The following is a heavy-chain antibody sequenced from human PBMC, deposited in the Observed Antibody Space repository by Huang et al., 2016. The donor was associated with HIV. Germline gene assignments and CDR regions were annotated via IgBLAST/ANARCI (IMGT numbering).Heavy chain of an antibody. J-gene: IGHJ5*02. D-gene: IGHD3-10*01. CDR1: SGSFTCHY. CDR2: IYYSGRP. Sequence: QVQLQESGPGLVKPSATLSLTCTVSSGSFTCHYWSWIRQPPGKGLEWIANIYYSGRPNYNLSLKSRVTISIDYTKTRFSLKLSSVTAADSAVYYGARVTDPGWCGEVFYSYNWFDPWGQGTMVTVSS. CDR3: ARVTDPGWCGEVFYSYNWFDP. V-gene: IGHV4-59*11.